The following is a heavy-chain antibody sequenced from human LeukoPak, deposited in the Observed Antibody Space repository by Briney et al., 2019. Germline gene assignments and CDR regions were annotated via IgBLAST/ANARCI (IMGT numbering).Heavy chain of an antibody. CDR3: ERGSETAGEWFDY. CDR2: IKQEGNEK. D-gene: IGHD2-8*01. CDR1: GLTFGSYG. V-gene: IGHV3-7*04. Sequence: GRSLTLARAPSGLTFGSYGTSCARHARGKGIEWVTSIKQEGNEKYYVDSVKARFTISRDNGKSSLYLHMNSLRAEDTAVYYCERGSETAGEWFDYWGQGTLVTVSS. J-gene: IGHJ4*02.